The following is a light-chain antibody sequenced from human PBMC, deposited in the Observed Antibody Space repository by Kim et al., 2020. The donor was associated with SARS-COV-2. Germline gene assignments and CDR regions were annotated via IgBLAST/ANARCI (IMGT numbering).Light chain of an antibody. Sequence: DIRMTQSPSTLSASVGDRVTITCRASQSISSWLAWYQQKPGKAPKLLIYKASSLESGVPSRFSGSGSGTEFTLTISSLQPDDFATYYCQQYNRYYTFGQGTKLEI. J-gene: IGKJ2*01. CDR1: QSISSW. CDR2: KAS. CDR3: QQYNRYYT. V-gene: IGKV1-5*03.